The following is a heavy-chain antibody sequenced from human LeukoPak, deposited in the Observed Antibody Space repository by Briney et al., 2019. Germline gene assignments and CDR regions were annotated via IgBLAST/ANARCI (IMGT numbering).Heavy chain of an antibody. CDR1: GFTFSSYA. J-gene: IGHJ6*02. V-gene: IGHV3-23*01. D-gene: IGHD1-26*01. Sequence: PGGSLRLSCAASGFTFSSYAMSWVRQAPGKGLEWVSAISGSGGSTYYADSVKGRFTISRDNSKNTLYLQMNSLRAEDTAVYYCAPPPVEAIWGPSGNYYYGMDVGGQGTRSPSP. CDR2: ISGSGGST. CDR3: APPPVEAIWGPSGNYYYGMDV.